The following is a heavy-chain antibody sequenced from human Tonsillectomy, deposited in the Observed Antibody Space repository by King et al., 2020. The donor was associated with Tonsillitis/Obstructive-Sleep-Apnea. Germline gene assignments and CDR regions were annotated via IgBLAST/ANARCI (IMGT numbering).Heavy chain of an antibody. CDR1: GYTFTSYG. CDR2: ISAYNGNT. Sequence: QLVQSGAEVKKPGASVKVSCKASGYTFTSYGISWVRQAPGQGLEWMGWISAYNGNTNYAQKLQGRVTMTTDTSTSTAYMELRSLSSDDTAVYYCARETLGYCSSTSCGDFDYWGQGTLVTVSS. CDR3: ARETLGYCSSTSCGDFDY. J-gene: IGHJ4*02. V-gene: IGHV1-18*01. D-gene: IGHD2-2*01.